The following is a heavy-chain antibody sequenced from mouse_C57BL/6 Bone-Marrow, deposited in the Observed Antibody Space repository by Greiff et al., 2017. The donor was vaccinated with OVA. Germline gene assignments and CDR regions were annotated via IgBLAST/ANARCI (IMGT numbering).Heavy chain of an antibody. CDR2: IHPNSGST. Sequence: QVQLQQSGAELVKPGASVKLSCKASGYTFTSYWMHWVKQRPGQGLEWIGMIHPNSGSTNYNEKFKSKATLTVDKSSSTAYMQLSSLTSEDSAVYYCAYYGSSPYYFDYWGQGTTLTVSS. V-gene: IGHV1-64*01. CDR1: GYTFTSYW. D-gene: IGHD1-1*01. CDR3: AYYGSSPYYFDY. J-gene: IGHJ2*01.